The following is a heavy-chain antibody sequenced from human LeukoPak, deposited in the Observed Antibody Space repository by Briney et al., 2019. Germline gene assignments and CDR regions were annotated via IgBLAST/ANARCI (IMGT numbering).Heavy chain of an antibody. CDR2: IYTSGST. D-gene: IGHD3-16*02. V-gene: IGHV4-4*07. Sequence: SETLSLTCTVSGGSISSYYCRWIRQPAGKGLEWIGRIYTSGSTNYNPSLKSRVTMSVDTSKNQFSLKLSSVTAADTAVYYCARSYYDYVWGSYPYFDYWGQGTLVTVSS. CDR3: ARSYYDYVWGSYPYFDY. J-gene: IGHJ4*02. CDR1: GGSISSYY.